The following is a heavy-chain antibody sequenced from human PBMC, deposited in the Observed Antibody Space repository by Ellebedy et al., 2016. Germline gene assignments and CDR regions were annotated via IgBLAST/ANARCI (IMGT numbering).Heavy chain of an antibody. V-gene: IGHV4-34*01. J-gene: IGHJ5*02. CDR2: INHSGST. CDR1: GGSFSGYY. Sequence: GSLRLSCAVYGGSFSGYYWSWIRQPPGKGLEWIGEINHSGSTNYNPSLKSRVTISVDTSKNQFSLKLSSVTAADTAVYYCARGRRITMVRGVIIFGSWGQGTLVTVSS. CDR3: ARGRRITMVRGVIIFGS. D-gene: IGHD3-10*01.